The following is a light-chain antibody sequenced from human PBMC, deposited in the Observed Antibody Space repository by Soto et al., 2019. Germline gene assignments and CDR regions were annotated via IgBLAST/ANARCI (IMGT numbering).Light chain of an antibody. CDR3: QQSYDPPFT. Sequence: DIQMTQSPSSLSASVGDRVAITCRASQTIGRYLNWYQQKPGKAPKLLIYGASSLQRGAPSRFSGGGSGADFTLTISSLQPEDFASYYCQQSYDPPFTFGPGTKVDV. CDR2: GAS. CDR1: QTIGRY. J-gene: IGKJ3*01. V-gene: IGKV1-39*01.